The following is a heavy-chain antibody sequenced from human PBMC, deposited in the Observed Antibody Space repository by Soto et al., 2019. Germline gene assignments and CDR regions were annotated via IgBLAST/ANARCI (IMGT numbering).Heavy chain of an antibody. Sequence: QVQLVQSGAEVKKPGASVKVSCKASGYTFTSYGIRWVRQAPGQGLERMGWISAYNGNTNYAQKLQGRVTMTTDTSTSTAYMELRSLRSDDTAVYYCASEKYYYDSSGYRTYYFDYWGQGTLVTVSS. CDR1: GYTFTSYG. CDR3: ASEKYYYDSSGYRTYYFDY. V-gene: IGHV1-18*04. CDR2: ISAYNGNT. D-gene: IGHD3-22*01. J-gene: IGHJ4*02.